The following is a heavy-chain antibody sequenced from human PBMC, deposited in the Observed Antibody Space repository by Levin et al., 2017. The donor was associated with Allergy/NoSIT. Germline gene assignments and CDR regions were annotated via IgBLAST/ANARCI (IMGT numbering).Heavy chain of an antibody. CDR3: ARAAVVATGGAFDI. V-gene: IGHV3-53*01. J-gene: IGHJ3*02. Sequence: GESLKISCAASGFTVSSNYMSWVRQAPGKGLEWVSVIYSGGSTYYADSVKGRFTISRDNSKNTLYLQMNSLRAEDTAVYYCARAAVVATGGAFDIWGQGTMVTVSS. CDR1: GFTVSSNY. D-gene: IGHD5-12*01. CDR2: IYSGGST.